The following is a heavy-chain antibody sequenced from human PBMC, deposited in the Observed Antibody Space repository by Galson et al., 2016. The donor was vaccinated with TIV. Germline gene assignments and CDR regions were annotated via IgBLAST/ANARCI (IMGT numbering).Heavy chain of an antibody. V-gene: IGHV1-8*02. Sequence: SVKVSCKASGYTFGVYDINWVRQATGQGLEWMGWMNPLSGNTGFAQKFRGRVTMTSNTSITTAYMELRRLKSEDTAVYYCARTTPGDWGGGCYSPEAFDIWGQGTVVTVSS. CDR1: GYTFGVYD. CDR3: ARTTPGDWGGGCYSPEAFDI. D-gene: IGHD2-21*01. J-gene: IGHJ3*02. CDR2: MNPLSGNT.